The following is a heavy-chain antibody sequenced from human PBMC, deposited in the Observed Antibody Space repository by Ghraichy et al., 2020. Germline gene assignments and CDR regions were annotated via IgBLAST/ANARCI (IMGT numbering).Heavy chain of an antibody. CDR1: GYTFTGYY. D-gene: IGHD1-7*01. CDR3: ARRPLLTGTTILLFDY. V-gene: IGHV1-2*02. Sequence: ASMKVSCKASGYTFTGYYMHWVRQAPGQGLEWMGWINPNSGGTNYAQKFQGRVTMTRDTSISTAYMELSRLRSDDTAVYYCARRPLLTGTTILLFDYWGQGTLVTVSS. CDR2: INPNSGGT. J-gene: IGHJ4*02.